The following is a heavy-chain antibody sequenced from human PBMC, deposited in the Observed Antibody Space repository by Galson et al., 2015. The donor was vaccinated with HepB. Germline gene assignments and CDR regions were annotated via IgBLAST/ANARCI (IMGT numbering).Heavy chain of an antibody. V-gene: IGHV3-74*01. CDR1: GFTFSSYW. D-gene: IGHD3-9*01. Sequence: SLRLSCAASGFTFSSYWMHWVRQAPGKGLVWVSRINSDGSSTSYADSVKGRFTISRDNAKNTLYLQMNSLRAEDTAVYYCAKTGGYYDILTGWPFDYWGQGTLVTVSS. CDR3: AKTGGYYDILTGWPFDY. J-gene: IGHJ4*02. CDR2: INSDGSST.